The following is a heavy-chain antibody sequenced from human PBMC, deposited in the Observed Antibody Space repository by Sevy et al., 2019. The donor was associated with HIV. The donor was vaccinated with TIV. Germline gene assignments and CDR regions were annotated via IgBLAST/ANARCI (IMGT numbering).Heavy chain of an antibody. Sequence: GGSLRLSCAASGFTFSNYAMHWVRQAPGKGLEWVAVISYDGSNKYYADSVRGRVTIPIDSSKNTLYLQMNSVRPEDTAVYYCAREREVYGGWEQTSQGMDVWGQGTTVTVSS. V-gene: IGHV3-30-3*01. D-gene: IGHD1-26*01. J-gene: IGHJ6*02. CDR3: AREREVYGGWEQTSQGMDV. CDR2: ISYDGSNK. CDR1: GFTFSNYA.